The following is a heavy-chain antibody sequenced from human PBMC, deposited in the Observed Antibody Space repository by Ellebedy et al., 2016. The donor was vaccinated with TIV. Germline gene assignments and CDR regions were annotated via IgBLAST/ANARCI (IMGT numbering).Heavy chain of an antibody. CDR3: AREMWIQLWYDHYYGMDV. D-gene: IGHD5-18*01. J-gene: IGHJ6*02. V-gene: IGHV3-21*01. CDR1: GGSFSGYY. Sequence: PSETLSLTCAVYGGSFSGYYWSWVRQAPGKGLEWVSSISSSSSYIYYADSVKGRFTISRDNAKNSLYLQMNSLRAEDTAVYYCAREMWIQLWYDHYYGMDVWGQGTTVTVSS. CDR2: ISSSSSYI.